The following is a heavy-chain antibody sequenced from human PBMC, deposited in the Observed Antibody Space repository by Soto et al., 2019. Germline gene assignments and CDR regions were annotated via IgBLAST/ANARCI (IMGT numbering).Heavy chain of an antibody. CDR2: ISYGSDAK. Sequence: EVQLVESGGGLVQPGGSLRLSCAASGFTFSSYNMNWVRQAPGKGLEWISYISYGSDAKYYIDSVKGRFTISRDNAKSSLYLQMNGLRDEDTAVYYCARAGDHTPDYWGQGALVTVSS. J-gene: IGHJ4*02. CDR1: GFTFSSYN. V-gene: IGHV3-48*02. CDR3: ARAGDHTPDY. D-gene: IGHD3-16*01.